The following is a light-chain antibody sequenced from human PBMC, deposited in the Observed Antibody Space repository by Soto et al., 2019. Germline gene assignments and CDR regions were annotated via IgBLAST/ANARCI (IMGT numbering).Light chain of an antibody. CDR1: QSISIW. CDR3: QQYLIYPLT. V-gene: IGKV1-5*03. CDR2: KAS. J-gene: IGKJ4*01. Sequence: DIQMTQSPSTLSASVGDRVTITCRASQSISIWLAWYQQKPGKAPKLLIYKASTLESGVPSRFSSSGSGTEFTLTISSLQPDDFATYYCQQYLIYPLTFGGGTKLEIK.